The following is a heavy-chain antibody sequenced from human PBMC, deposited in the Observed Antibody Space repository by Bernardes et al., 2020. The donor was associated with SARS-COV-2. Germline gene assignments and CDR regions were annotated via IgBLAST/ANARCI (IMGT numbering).Heavy chain of an antibody. J-gene: IGHJ4*02. CDR2: IYPGGGT. D-gene: IGHD2-8*01. Sequence: SETLSLTCAVSGDSISGHNWWSWVRQSPGKGLEWIGEIYPGGGTNYNPSLRSRVTMSVDWSNNHFSLKLSSVTAADTAIYYCAKNNQPGVQGPAIAYWGQGTLVTVSS. CDR1: GDSISGHNW. V-gene: IGHV4-4*02. CDR3: AKNNQPGVQGPAIAY.